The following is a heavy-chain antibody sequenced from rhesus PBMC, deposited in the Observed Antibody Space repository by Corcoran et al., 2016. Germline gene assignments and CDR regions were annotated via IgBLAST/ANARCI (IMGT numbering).Heavy chain of an antibody. J-gene: IGHJ4*01. D-gene: IGHD6-19*01. Sequence: EVQLVESGGGLVQPGGSLRLSVAASGYTFSSYGMSWVRQAPGKGLGGVSSISSASSYIYYADSVKGRFTISRDNAKNSLSLQMNSLRAEDTAVYYCTRVGYSGRSPPLYYFDYWGQGVLVTVSS. CDR3: TRVGYSGRSPPLYYFDY. CDR2: ISSASSYI. CDR1: GYTFSSYG. V-gene: IGHV3S16*01.